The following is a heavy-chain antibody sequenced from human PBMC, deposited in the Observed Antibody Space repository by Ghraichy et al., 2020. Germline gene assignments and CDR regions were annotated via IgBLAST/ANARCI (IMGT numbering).Heavy chain of an antibody. D-gene: IGHD5-12*01. CDR1: GGSISSYY. CDR2: IYYSGST. J-gene: IGHJ3*02. Sequence: ESLNISCTVSGGSISSYYWSWIRQPPGKGLEWIGYIYYSGSTNYNPSLKSRVTISVDTSKNQFSLKLSSVTAAGTAVYYCARSPDIVATIDAFDIWGQGTMVTVSS. CDR3: ARSPDIVATIDAFDI. V-gene: IGHV4-59*01.